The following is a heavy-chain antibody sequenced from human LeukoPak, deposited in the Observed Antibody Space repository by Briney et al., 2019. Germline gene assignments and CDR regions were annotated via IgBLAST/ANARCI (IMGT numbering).Heavy chain of an antibody. Sequence: QPGGSLRLSCAASGFTFSSYDMHWVRQATGKGLEWVSAIGTAGDTYYPGSVKGRFTISRENAKNSLYLQMNSLRAEDTAVYYCARAPYNWNDLPIDYWGQGTLVTVSS. V-gene: IGHV3-13*01. D-gene: IGHD1-20*01. CDR1: GFTFSSYD. CDR2: IGTAGDT. J-gene: IGHJ4*02. CDR3: ARAPYNWNDLPIDY.